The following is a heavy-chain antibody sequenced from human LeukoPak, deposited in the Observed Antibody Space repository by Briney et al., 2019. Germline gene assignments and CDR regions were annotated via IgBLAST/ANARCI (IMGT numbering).Heavy chain of an antibody. CDR1: GYTFTSYG. CDR3: ARGIVATIGGFDY. CDR2: IIPILGIA. V-gene: IGHV1-69*04. Sequence: SVKVSCKASGYTFTSYGISWVRQAPGQGLEWMGRIIPILGIANYAQKFQGRVTITADKSTSTAYMELSSLRSEDTAVYYCARGIVATIGGFDYWGQGTLVTVSS. J-gene: IGHJ4*02. D-gene: IGHD5-12*01.